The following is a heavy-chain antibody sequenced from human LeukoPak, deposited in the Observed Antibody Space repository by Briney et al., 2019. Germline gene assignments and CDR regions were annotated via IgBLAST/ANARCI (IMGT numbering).Heavy chain of an antibody. J-gene: IGHJ4*02. CDR2: ISWDGGST. V-gene: IGHV3-43D*03. Sequence: GGSLRLSCAASGFTFDDYAMHWVRQAPGKGLEWVSLISWDGGSTYYADSVKGRFTISRDNSKNSLYLQMNSLRAEDTALYYCAKDRYGLGSYYQYWGQGTLVTVSS. CDR3: AKDRYGLGSYYQY. CDR1: GFTFDDYA. D-gene: IGHD3-10*01.